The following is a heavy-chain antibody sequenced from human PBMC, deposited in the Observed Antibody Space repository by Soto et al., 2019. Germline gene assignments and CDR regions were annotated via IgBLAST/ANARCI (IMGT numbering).Heavy chain of an antibody. CDR3: ARETSLGAAATINGFDP. Sequence: SETLSLTCTVSGGSISSSSYYWGWIRQPPGKGLEWIGSIYYSGSTYYNPSLKSRVTISVDTSKNQFSLKLSSVTAADTAVYYCARETSLGAAATINGFDPWGQGTLVTVSS. CDR2: IYYSGST. J-gene: IGHJ5*02. CDR1: GGSISSSSYY. D-gene: IGHD6-13*01. V-gene: IGHV4-39*02.